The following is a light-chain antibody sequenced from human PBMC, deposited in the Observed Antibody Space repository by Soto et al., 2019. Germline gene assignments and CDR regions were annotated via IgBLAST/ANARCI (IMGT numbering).Light chain of an antibody. CDR2: DAS. V-gene: IGKV1-5*01. J-gene: IGKJ2*01. CDR1: QSISSW. Sequence: DIQMTQSPSTLSASVGDRVTITCRASQSISSWLAWYQQKPGKAPKLLIYDASSLESGVPSRFSGSGSGTEFTLTISGLQPDDSATYYCQYFRTFGQGTKVDIK. CDR3: QYFRT.